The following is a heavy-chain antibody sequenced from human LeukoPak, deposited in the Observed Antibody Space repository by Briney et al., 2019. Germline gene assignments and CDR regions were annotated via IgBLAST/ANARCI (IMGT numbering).Heavy chain of an antibody. Sequence: GGSLRLSCATSGFTFSNYGMHWVRRAPGKGLEWVAVISNDGSNIQYADSAKGRFTISRDNSKNTVYLQMNSLRSEDTAVYYCAKDPYRVIVATGNYLDPWGQGTLVTVSS. J-gene: IGHJ5*02. CDR3: AKDPYRVIVATGNYLDP. CDR1: GFTFSNYG. CDR2: ISNDGSNI. D-gene: IGHD2-21*01. V-gene: IGHV3-30*18.